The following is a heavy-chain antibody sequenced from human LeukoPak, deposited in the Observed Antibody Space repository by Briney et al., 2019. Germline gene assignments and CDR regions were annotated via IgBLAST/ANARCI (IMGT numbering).Heavy chain of an antibody. J-gene: IGHJ1*01. Sequence: GGSLRLSCAASGFTFNSYWMSWVRQAPGKGLEWVSGISGSGGSTYYADSVKGRFTISRDNSKNTLYLQMNSLRAEDTAVYYCARESFNSARKTPRGYFQHWGQGTLVTVSS. CDR2: ISGSGGST. CDR3: ARESFNSARKTPRGYFQH. D-gene: IGHD4-23*01. CDR1: GFTFNSYW. V-gene: IGHV3-23*01.